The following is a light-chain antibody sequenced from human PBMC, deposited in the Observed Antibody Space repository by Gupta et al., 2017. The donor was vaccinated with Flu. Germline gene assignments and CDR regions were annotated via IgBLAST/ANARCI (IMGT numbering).Light chain of an antibody. CDR1: QTISSY. V-gene: IGKV1-39*01. CDR3: QEIYTTPPHT. J-gene: IGKJ4*01. CDR2: ASS. Sequence: DIELTQSPSSLSASLGDRVTITCRASQTISSYLNCSQQKPGKAPMLLIYASSSVQSGLTSRCSGSGSATDSTLTISMLQPEDFATYYCQEIYTTPPHTFGRGTKLEIK.